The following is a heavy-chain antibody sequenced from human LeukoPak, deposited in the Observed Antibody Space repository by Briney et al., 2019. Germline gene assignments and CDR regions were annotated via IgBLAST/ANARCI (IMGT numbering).Heavy chain of an antibody. V-gene: IGHV1-46*01. CDR1: GYTFTSYY. CDR3: VRDRGEDLRDYYYVMDV. J-gene: IGHJ6*02. D-gene: IGHD3-16*01. CDR2: INPSGGGSA. Sequence: GASVKVSSKASGYTFTSYYNHWVRQAPGQGLEWMGIINPSGGGSATYAQKFQGRVTMTSDTSTSTVYMELSSLRSEDTAVYYCVRDRGEDLRDYYYVMDVWGQGTTVIVSS.